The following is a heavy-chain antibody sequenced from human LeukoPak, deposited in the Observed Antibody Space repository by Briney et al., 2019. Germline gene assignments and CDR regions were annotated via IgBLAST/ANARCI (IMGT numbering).Heavy chain of an antibody. CDR3: ATVAAAGFFDY. J-gene: IGHJ4*02. V-gene: IGHV3-73*01. CDR1: GLTFSGSA. D-gene: IGHD6-13*01. Sequence: PGGSVRLFCAASGLTFSGSAMHWARQASGKGLEGVGRIRSKNNSYATADAAWVKGNYTICRDDSKNTAYLQMNSLKTEDTTVYYCATVAAAGFFDYWGQGTLVTVSS. CDR2: IRSKNNSYAT.